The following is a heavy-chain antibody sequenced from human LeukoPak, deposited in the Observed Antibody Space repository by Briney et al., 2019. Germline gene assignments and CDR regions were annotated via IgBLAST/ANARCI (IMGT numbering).Heavy chain of an antibody. CDR2: IYYSGST. Sequence: SETLSLTCTVSGGSLSSYYWSWIRQPPGKGLEWIGYIYYSGSTNYNPSLKSRVTISVDTSKNQFSLKLSSVTAADTAVYYCARTSYDSSGYYFDYWGQGTLVTVSS. CDR1: GGSLSSYY. D-gene: IGHD3-22*01. CDR3: ARTSYDSSGYYFDY. V-gene: IGHV4-59*01. J-gene: IGHJ4*02.